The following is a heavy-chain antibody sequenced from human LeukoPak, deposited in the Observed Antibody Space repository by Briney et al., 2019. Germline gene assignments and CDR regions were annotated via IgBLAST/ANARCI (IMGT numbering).Heavy chain of an antibody. Sequence: PGGSLRLSCAASGFTFSSYAMSWVRQAPGKGLEWVSSISGSGGATFSADSVKGRFTISRDNAKNSLYLQMNSLRAEDTAVYYCARDKDTAMALPDYWGQGTLVTVSS. D-gene: IGHD5-18*01. V-gene: IGHV3-23*01. CDR1: GFTFSSYA. CDR3: ARDKDTAMALPDY. CDR2: ISGSGGAT. J-gene: IGHJ4*02.